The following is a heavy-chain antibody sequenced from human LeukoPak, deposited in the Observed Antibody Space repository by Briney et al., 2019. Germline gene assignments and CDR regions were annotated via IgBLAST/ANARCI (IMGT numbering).Heavy chain of an antibody. J-gene: IGHJ4*02. CDR2: ISDTGDT. CDR1: EFTFRSHA. V-gene: IGHV3-23*01. CDR3: AKTLFGFSYGKIDY. D-gene: IGHD5-18*01. Sequence: GESLRLSCATSEFTFRSHAMNWVRQAPGKGLEWVSSISDTGDTYYADSVKGRFTISRDNSRNTLYLQMSSLRAEDTAIYYCAKTLFGFSYGKIDYWGQGTLVTVSS.